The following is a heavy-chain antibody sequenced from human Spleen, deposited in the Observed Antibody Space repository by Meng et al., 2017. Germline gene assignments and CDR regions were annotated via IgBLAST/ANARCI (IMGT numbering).Heavy chain of an antibody. CDR1: GYTFTDYF. V-gene: IGHV1-2*06. J-gene: IGHJ4*02. CDR3: VRDEDISAAGKLFGDY. CDR2: IDPRSGDT. Sequence: ASVKVSCKASGYTFTDYFINWVRQAPGQGLDWMGRIDPRSGDTQYAQKFQGRVTMTRDTSISTTYMELSRLRSDDTAVYYCVRDEDISAAGKLFGDYWGQGTLVTVSS. D-gene: IGHD6-13*01.